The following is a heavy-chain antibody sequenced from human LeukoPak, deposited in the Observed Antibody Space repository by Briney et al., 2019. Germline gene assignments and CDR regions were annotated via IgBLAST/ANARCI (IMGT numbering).Heavy chain of an antibody. V-gene: IGHV1-18*01. J-gene: IGHJ4*01. CDR3: ERTLYYVEIAATVPCGIYYFDY. D-gene: IGHD5-12*01. CDR1: DYTFTSYG. CDR2: ISAYNGNT. Sequence: ASVKVSCTASDYTFTSYGISWVRQAPGQGLEWMGWISAYNGNTNYAQKLKGRVTMTTDTSTKTAYMELKSLRSDDTAVYYCERTLYYVEIAATVPCGIYYFDYWGQGTLVTVSS.